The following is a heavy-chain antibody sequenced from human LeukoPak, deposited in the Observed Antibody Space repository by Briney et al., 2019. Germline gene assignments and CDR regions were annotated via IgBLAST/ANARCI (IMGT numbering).Heavy chain of an antibody. CDR3: AKEYSGYDFDY. D-gene: IGHD5-12*01. V-gene: IGHV3-23*01. CDR2: TSGSGVNS. CDR1: GFTLRSYD. J-gene: IGHJ4*02. Sequence: GSLRLSCAASGFTLRSYDMSWVRQAPGKGLEWVAATSGSGVNSYYADSVRGRFTISRDNSQNTLYLQMDSLRAEDTALYYCAKEYSGYDFDYWGQGPWSPSTQ.